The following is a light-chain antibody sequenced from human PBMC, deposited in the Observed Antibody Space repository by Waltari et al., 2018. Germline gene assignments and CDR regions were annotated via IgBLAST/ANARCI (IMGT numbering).Light chain of an antibody. CDR1: QSVSTT. CDR2: GAS. V-gene: IGKV3-15*01. Sequence: EIVMTQSPATLSVSLGERATSSCRASQSVSTTLPWYQQRPGQAPRLLISGASTRAPGVPARFSGSGSGTEFTLTISRLEPEDFAVYYCQQYGSSPYTFGQGTKLEIK. CDR3: QQYGSSPYT. J-gene: IGKJ2*01.